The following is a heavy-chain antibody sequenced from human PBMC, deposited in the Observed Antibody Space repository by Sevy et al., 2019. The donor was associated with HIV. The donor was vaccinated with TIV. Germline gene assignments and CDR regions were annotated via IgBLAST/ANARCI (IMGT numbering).Heavy chain of an antibody. CDR2: ISGSGGST. D-gene: IGHD2-15*01. CDR3: AKGYCSGGTCYHFDY. Sequence: GGSLRLSCAASGFTFSSYAMSWVRQAPGKGLEWVSAISGSGGSTYYADSVKGRFTISRDNSKNTLYLQVNSPRAEDTAVYYCAKGYCSGGTCYHFDYWGQGSLVTVSS. CDR1: GFTFSSYA. J-gene: IGHJ4*02. V-gene: IGHV3-23*01.